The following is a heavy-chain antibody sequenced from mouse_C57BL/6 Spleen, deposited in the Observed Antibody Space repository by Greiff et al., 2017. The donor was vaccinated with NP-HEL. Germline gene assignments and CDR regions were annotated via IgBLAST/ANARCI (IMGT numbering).Heavy chain of an antibody. CDR3: ARAAAQALVYFDY. CDR2: IDPSDSYT. Sequence: QVQLQQPGAELVMPGASVKLSCKASGYTFTSYWMHWVKQRPGQGLEWIGEIDPSDSYTNYNQKFKGKSTLTVDKSSSTAYMQLSSLTSEDSAVYYCARAAAQALVYFDYWGQGTTLTVSS. J-gene: IGHJ2*01. D-gene: IGHD3-2*02. CDR1: GYTFTSYW. V-gene: IGHV1-69*01.